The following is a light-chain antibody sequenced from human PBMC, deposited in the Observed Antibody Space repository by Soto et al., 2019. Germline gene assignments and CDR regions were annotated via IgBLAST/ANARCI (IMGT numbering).Light chain of an antibody. CDR1: QDISNY. CDR3: QQYDNLPLP. CDR2: DAS. Sequence: DIQMPQSPSSLSASVGDRVTITCQASQDISNYLNWYQQKPGKAPKLLIYDASNLETGGPSRFSGSGAGTDFTFTISSLQPEDIATYYCQQYDNLPLPFGGGTKVEIK. J-gene: IGKJ4*01. V-gene: IGKV1-33*01.